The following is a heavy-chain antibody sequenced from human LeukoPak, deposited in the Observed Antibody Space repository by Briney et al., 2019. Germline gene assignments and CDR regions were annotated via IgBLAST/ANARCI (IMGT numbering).Heavy chain of an antibody. J-gene: IGHJ6*02. Sequence: ASVKDSCKASGYTFIGYFMHWVRPAPGQGVEWMGWINPNSGGTNNVQKFQGGVTMTTETSISTAYMELSRLRSDDTAVYDCGRVDVTTCEYWGQGATDSVSS. CDR3: GRVDVTTCEY. V-gene: IGHV1-2*02. CDR2: INPNSGGT. D-gene: IGHD4-11*01. CDR1: GYTFIGYF.